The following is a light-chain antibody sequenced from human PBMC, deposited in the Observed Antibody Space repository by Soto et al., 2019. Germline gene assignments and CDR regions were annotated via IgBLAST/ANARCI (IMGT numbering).Light chain of an antibody. CDR2: AAS. CDR3: QQSYSTPFT. J-gene: IGKJ3*01. CDR1: QSISSY. V-gene: IGKV1-39*01. Sequence: DIQMTQSPSSLSASVGDRVTITCRASQSISSYLNWYQQKPGKAPKLLIYAASSLQSGVPSRFSGSGSGTDFTLTTSSLQPEHFATYYCQQSYSTPFTFGPGTKVDIK.